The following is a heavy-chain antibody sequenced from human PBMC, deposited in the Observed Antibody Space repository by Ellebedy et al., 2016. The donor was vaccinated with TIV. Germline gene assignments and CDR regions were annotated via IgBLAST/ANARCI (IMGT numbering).Heavy chain of an antibody. CDR1: GYTFTTYG. D-gene: IGHD3-10*01. J-gene: IGHJ6*02. V-gene: IGHV1-18*04. CDR2: ISPYTGDI. CDR3: GRDVPSGSFYHYGMDV. Sequence: ASVKVSCKTSGYTFTTYGISWVRQAPGQGLEWMGWISPYTGDINYAQNLQGRVTMTTDTSTSTVYMELRSLRSDDTAVYYCGRDVPSGSFYHYGMDVWGQGTTVTVSS.